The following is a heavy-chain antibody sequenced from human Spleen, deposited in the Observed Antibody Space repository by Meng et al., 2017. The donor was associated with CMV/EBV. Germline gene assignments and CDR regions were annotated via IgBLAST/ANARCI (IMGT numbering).Heavy chain of an antibody. J-gene: IGHJ4*02. V-gene: IGHV3-66*02. D-gene: IGHD2-15*01. CDR3: ARDVPEDCGGGGCYGSSDD. CDR1: GFTVSSSY. CDR2: TYRGGTT. Sequence: GESLKISCAASGFTVSSSYITWVRQAPGKGLEWVSGTYRGGTTHYADSVRGRFTVSRDISKNTVYLQMSSLRDEDTAMYYCARDVPEDCGGGGCYGSSDDWGQGTLVTVSS.